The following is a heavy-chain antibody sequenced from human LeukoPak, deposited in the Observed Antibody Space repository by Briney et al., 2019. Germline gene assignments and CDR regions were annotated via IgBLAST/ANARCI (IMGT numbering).Heavy chain of an antibody. CDR1: GFTFSSYG. Sequence: PGGSLRLSCAASGFTFSSYGMHWVRQAPGKGLEWVAVIWYDGSNKYYADSVKGRFTISRDNSKNTLYLQMNSLRAEDTAVYYCAREPSIAARHDAFDIWGQGTMVTVSS. J-gene: IGHJ3*02. CDR2: IWYDGSNK. D-gene: IGHD6-6*01. V-gene: IGHV3-30*19. CDR3: AREPSIAARHDAFDI.